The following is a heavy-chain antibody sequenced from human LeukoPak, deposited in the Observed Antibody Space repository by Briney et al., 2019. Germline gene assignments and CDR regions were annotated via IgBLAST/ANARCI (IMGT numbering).Heavy chain of an antibody. V-gene: IGHV3-43D*04. CDR3: AKDHDSGDYLAFYMDV. CDR1: GFNYADYA. Sequence: PGGSLRLSCAPSGFNYADYAMHWVRQSPGKGLEWISLISRDGSSTYYGDAVKGRFTTSRDNSKNYLFLQMDSLRVDDTAFYFCAKDHDSGDYLAFYMDVWGKGTTVTVSS. CDR2: ISRDGSST. D-gene: IGHD4-17*01. J-gene: IGHJ6*03.